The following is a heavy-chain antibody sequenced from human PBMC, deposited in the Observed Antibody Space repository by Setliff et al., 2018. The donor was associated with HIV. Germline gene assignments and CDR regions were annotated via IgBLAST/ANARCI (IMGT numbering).Heavy chain of an antibody. D-gene: IGHD6-13*01. V-gene: IGHV4-61*09. CDR1: GGSISSGSYY. CDR2: IYSSGST. Sequence: SETLSLTCTVSGGSISSGSYYWSWIRQPAGKGLEWIGYIYSSGSTNYNPSLKSRVTISVDTSKNQFSLKLSSVTAADTAVYYCARGTAAAGFKYYFDYWSQGTLVTVSS. CDR3: ARGTAAAGFKYYFDY. J-gene: IGHJ4*02.